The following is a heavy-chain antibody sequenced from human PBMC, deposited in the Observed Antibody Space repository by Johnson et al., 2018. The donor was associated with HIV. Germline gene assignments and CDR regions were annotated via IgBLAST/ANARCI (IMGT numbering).Heavy chain of an antibody. V-gene: IGHV3-30*04. J-gene: IGHJ3*02. CDR3: TTKTTVVTLGFDI. CDR2: ISYDGSNK. D-gene: IGHD4-23*01. Sequence: QVQLVESGGGVVQPGRSLRLSCAASGFTFSSYAMHWVRQAPGKGLEWVAVISYDGSNKYYADSVKGRFTISRDNSKSTLYLQMNSLRAEDTAVYYCTTKTTVVTLGFDIWGQGTMVTVSS. CDR1: GFTFSSYA.